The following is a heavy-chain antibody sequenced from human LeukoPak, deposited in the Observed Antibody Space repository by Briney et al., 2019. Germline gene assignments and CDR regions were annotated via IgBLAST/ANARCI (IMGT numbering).Heavy chain of an antibody. CDR3: ARDMGATIILSAFDI. CDR1: GFTFSSYA. CDR2: ISYDGSNK. J-gene: IGHJ3*02. Sequence: SGRSLRLSCAASGFTFSSYAMRWVRQAPGKGLEWVAVISYDGSNKYYADSVKGRFTISRDNSKNTLYLQMNSLRAEDTAVYYCARDMGATIILSAFDIWGQGTMVTVSS. D-gene: IGHD5-24*01. V-gene: IGHV3-30-3*01.